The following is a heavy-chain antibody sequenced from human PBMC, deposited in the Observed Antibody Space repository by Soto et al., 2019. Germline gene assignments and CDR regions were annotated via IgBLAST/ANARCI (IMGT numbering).Heavy chain of an antibody. CDR3: ARVLYSYGRYYYYGMDV. J-gene: IGHJ6*02. V-gene: IGHV1-2*02. Sequence: ASVKVSCKASGYTFTGYYMHWVRQAPGQGLEWMGWINPNSGGTNYAQKFQGRVTMTRDTSISTAYMELSRLRSADTAVYYCARVLYSYGRYYYYGMDVWGQGTTVTVSS. D-gene: IGHD5-18*01. CDR2: INPNSGGT. CDR1: GYTFTGYY.